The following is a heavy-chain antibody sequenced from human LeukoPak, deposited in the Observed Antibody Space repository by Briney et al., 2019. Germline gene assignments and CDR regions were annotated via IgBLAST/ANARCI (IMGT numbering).Heavy chain of an antibody. CDR3: AKDNSYMDV. CDR1: GFTFSSYG. Sequence: GGTLRLSCAASGFTFSSYGMSWVRQAPGKGLEWVAVISYDGSNKYYADSVKGRFTISRDNSKNTLYLQMNSLRAEDTAVYYCAKDNSYMDVWGKGTTVTVSS. V-gene: IGHV3-30*18. CDR2: ISYDGSNK. J-gene: IGHJ6*03.